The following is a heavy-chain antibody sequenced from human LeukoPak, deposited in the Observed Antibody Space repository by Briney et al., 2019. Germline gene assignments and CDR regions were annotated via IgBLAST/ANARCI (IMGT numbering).Heavy chain of an antibody. CDR3: AKRYYDFPLDY. D-gene: IGHD3-3*01. V-gene: IGHV3-23*01. CDR1: GFTFSIYA. Sequence: GGSLRLSCAASGFTFSIYAMNWVRQAPGKGLEWVSSISANGGETHYADSVKGRLTISRDNSKNTLYLQINNPRVEDTAVYYCAKRYYDFPLDYWGQGTLVTVSS. CDR2: ISANGGET. J-gene: IGHJ4*02.